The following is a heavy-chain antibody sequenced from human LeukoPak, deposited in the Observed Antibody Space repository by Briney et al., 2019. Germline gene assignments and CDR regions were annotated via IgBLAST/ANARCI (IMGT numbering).Heavy chain of an antibody. CDR3: ARILYCTSISCYSS. J-gene: IGHJ1*01. D-gene: IGHD2-2*01. CDR2: IDPDGSNT. CDR1: GFTFSNYW. V-gene: IGHV3-74*01. Sequence: GGSLRLSCAASGFTFSNYWMHWVRQAPGKGLVWVSRIDPDGSNTTYANSVKGRLTISRDNAKNTLYLQMNSLRAEDTAVYYCARILYCTSISCYSSWGQGTLVTVSS.